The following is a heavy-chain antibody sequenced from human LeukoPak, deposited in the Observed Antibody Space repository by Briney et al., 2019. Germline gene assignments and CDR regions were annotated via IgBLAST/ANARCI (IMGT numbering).Heavy chain of an antibody. J-gene: IGHJ3*02. Sequence: GGPLRLSCTASGFTFSSYSMNWVRQAPGKGLEWVSSISSSSSYIYYADSVKGRFTISRDNAKNSLYLQMNSLRAEDTAVYYCARDGLTDAFDIWGQGTMVTVSS. D-gene: IGHD6-19*01. CDR3: ARDGLTDAFDI. CDR2: ISSSSSYI. V-gene: IGHV3-21*01. CDR1: GFTFSSYS.